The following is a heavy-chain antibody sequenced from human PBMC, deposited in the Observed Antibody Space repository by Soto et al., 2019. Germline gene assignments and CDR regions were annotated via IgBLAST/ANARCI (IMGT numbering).Heavy chain of an antibody. Sequence: EVQLLESWGGLVQPGGSLRLSCAASGFTFSSYAMSWVLQAPGKGLEWVSAISGSGGSTYYADSVKGRFTISRDNSKNTLYLQMNSLRAEDTAVYYCAKGPVAGVDYYYYGMDVWGQGTTVTVSS. CDR3: AKGPVAGVDYYYYGMDV. CDR2: ISGSGGST. V-gene: IGHV3-23*01. J-gene: IGHJ6*02. CDR1: GFTFSSYA. D-gene: IGHD6-19*01.